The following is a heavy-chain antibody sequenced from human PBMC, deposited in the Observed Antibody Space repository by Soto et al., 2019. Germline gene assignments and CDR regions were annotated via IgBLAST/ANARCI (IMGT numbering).Heavy chain of an antibody. V-gene: IGHV4-34*01. J-gene: IGHJ6*02. CDR2: INHSGST. Sequence: SETLSLTCAVYGGSFSGYYWSWIRQPPGKGLEWLGEINHSGSTNYNPSLKSRVTISVDTSKNQFSLKLSSVPAADTAVYYCARGRIGYCSSTSCQSGYYYYYGMDVWGQGTTVTVSS. CDR3: ARGRIGYCSSTSCQSGYYYYYGMDV. D-gene: IGHD2-2*01. CDR1: GGSFSGYY.